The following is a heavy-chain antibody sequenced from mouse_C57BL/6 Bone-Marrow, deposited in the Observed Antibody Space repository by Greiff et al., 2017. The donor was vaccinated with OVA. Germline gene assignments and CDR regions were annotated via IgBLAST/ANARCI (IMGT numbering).Heavy chain of an antibody. Sequence: QVQLQQPGAELVKPGASVTMSCKASGYTFTSYWITWVKQRPGQGLEWIGDIYPGSGSTNYNEKFKSKATLTVDTSSSTAYMQLSSLTSEDSAVYDCARRTTVAGGAMDYWGQGTSVTVSS. CDR3: ARRTTVAGGAMDY. V-gene: IGHV1-55*01. J-gene: IGHJ4*01. CDR2: IYPGSGST. D-gene: IGHD1-1*01. CDR1: GYTFTSYW.